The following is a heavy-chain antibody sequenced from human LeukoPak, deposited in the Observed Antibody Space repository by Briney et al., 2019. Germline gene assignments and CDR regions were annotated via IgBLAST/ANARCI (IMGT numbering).Heavy chain of an antibody. J-gene: IGHJ4*01. CDR1: GFTFSSFD. D-gene: IGHD3-9*01. CDR3: ARASPPGYHY. Sequence: RGSLGLFCVASGFTFSSFDENWVRQAPGKGLEWVSYIGSGSSAIHYADSVKGRFTIFRDHAKNSSYLQMNSLRDGDAAVYHCARASPPGYHYWG. CDR2: IGSGSSAI. V-gene: IGHV3-48*02.